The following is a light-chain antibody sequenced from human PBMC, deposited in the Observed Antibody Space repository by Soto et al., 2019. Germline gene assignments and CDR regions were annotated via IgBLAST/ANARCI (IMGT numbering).Light chain of an antibody. Sequence: DIVMTQSPLSLPVTPGEPASISCRSSQSLLYSNGYNYLDWYLQKPGQSPQLLIYLGSNRASGVPDRFSGSGSGTDFTLKISRVDAEDVGVYYCMQALQTPWTFGQGTKVEI. CDR2: LGS. V-gene: IGKV2-28*01. CDR3: MQALQTPWT. J-gene: IGKJ1*01. CDR1: QSLLYSNGYNY.